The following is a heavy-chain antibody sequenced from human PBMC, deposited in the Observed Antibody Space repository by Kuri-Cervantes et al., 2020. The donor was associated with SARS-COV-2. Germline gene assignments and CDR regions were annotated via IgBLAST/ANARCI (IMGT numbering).Heavy chain of an antibody. J-gene: IGHJ4*02. D-gene: IGHD3-22*01. V-gene: IGHV3-9*01. CDR3: ARDADSSSWYAY. CDR1: GFTFSSYA. Sequence: GGSLRLSCAASGFTFSSYAMHWVRQAPGKGLEWVSGISWNSGSIGYADSVKGRFTISRDNAKNSLYLQMDSLRVEDTAVYYCARDADSSSWYAYWGQGALVTVSS. CDR2: ISWNSGSI.